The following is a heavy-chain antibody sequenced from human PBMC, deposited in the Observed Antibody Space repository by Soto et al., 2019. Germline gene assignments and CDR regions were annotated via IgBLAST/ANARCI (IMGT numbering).Heavy chain of an antibody. D-gene: IGHD6-6*01. CDR3: ASTRIAARYYYCYGMDV. V-gene: IGHV3-30-3*01. J-gene: IGHJ6*02. CDR1: GFTFSSYA. CDR2: ISYDGSNK. Sequence: GGSLRLSCAASGFTFSSYAMHWVRQAPGKGLEWVAVISYDGSNKYYADSVKGRFTISRDNSKNTLYLQMNSLRAEDTAVYYCASTRIAARYYYCYGMDVWGQGTTVTVSS.